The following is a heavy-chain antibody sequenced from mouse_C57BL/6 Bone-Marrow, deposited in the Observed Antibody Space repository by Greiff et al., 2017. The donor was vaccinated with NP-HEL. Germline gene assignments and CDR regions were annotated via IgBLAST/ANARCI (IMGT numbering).Heavy chain of an antibody. CDR3: ARRAALAY. CDR1: GFTFSSYG. CDR2: ISSGGSYT. Sequence: DVKLQESGGDLVKPGGSLKLSCAASGFTFSSYGMSWVRQTPDKRLEWVATISSGGSYTYYPDSVKGRFTISRDNAKNTLYLQMSSLKSEDTAMYYCARRAALAYWGQGTLVTVSA. J-gene: IGHJ3*01. D-gene: IGHD3-1*01. V-gene: IGHV5-6*02.